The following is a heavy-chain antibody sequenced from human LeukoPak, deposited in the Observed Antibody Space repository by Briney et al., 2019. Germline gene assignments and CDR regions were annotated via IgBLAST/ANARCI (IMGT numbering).Heavy chain of an antibody. J-gene: IGHJ4*02. CDR3: ARGFVGYAANY. D-gene: IGHD3-16*01. V-gene: IGHV1-69*13. CDR1: GYTFTSYY. Sequence: GASVKVSCKASGYTFTSYYMHWVRQAPGQGLEWMGGIIPIFGTANYAQKFQGRVTITADESTSTAYMELSSLRSEDTAVYYCARGFVGYAANYWGQGTLVTVSS. CDR2: IIPIFGTA.